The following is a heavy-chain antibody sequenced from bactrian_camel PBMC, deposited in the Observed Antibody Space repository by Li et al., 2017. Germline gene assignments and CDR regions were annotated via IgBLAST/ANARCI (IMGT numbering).Heavy chain of an antibody. CDR1: GFTFSNYA. Sequence: VQLVESGGGLVQPGGSLKLSCAASGFTFSNYAVAWVRQAPGKGLEWVASIVSGGGTTYYADSVKGRFTISSDNAKNMVYLHLKSLKTEDMAMYYCANTVAGSPYYWGQGTQVTVS. D-gene: IGHD6*01. CDR3: ANTVAGSPYY. V-gene: IGHV3S40*01. CDR2: IVSGGGTT. J-gene: IGHJ4*01.